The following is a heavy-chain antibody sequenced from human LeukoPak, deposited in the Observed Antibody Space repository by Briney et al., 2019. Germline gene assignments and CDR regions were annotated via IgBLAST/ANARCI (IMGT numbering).Heavy chain of an antibody. CDR2: ISGSGGST. V-gene: IGHV3-23*01. D-gene: IGHD3-3*01. Sequence: GGSLRLSCAASGFTFSSYAMSWVRQAPGEGLEWVSVISGSGGSTYYADSVKGRFTISRDNSKNTLYLQMNSLRAEDTAVYYCAAPPPDFWGGYYHDYWGQGTLVTVSS. CDR1: GFTFSSYA. CDR3: AAPPPDFWGGYYHDY. J-gene: IGHJ4*02.